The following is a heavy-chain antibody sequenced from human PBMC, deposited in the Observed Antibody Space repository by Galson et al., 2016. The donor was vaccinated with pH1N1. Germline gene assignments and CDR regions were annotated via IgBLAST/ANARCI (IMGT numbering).Heavy chain of an antibody. CDR1: GFTFSNYG. V-gene: IGHV1-18*01. J-gene: IGHJ4*01. CDR2: ISAFNGDT. Sequence: SVKVSCKASGFTFSNYGFSWVRQAPGQELEWMAWISAFNGDTKYAHKVQDRLTVTTDSSTNTAYMELRSLRSDDTALYSCARPSIAARPAVLDFWGPGTQVTVSS. CDR3: ARPSIAARPAVLDF. D-gene: IGHD6-6*01.